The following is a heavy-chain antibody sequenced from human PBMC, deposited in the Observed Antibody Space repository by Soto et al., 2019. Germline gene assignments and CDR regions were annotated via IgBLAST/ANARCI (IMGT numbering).Heavy chain of an antibody. CDR1: GGSISSGDYY. CDR3: ALYPNTVADAFDI. V-gene: IGHV4-30-4*01. Sequence: QVQLQESGPGLVKPSQTLSLTCTVSGGSISSGDYYWSWIRQPPGKGLEWIGYIYYSGSTYYNPSLKSRVXXSXDXXKNQFSLKLSSVTAADTAVYYCALYPNTVADAFDIWGQGTMVTVSS. CDR2: IYYSGST. J-gene: IGHJ3*02. D-gene: IGHD4-17*01.